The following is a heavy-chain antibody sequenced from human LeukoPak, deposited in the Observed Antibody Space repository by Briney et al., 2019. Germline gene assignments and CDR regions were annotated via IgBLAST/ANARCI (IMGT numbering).Heavy chain of an antibody. Sequence: SKTLSLTCAVYGGSFSGYYWSWIRQPPGKGLEWIGEINHSGSTNYNPSLKSRVTISVDTSKNQFSLKLSSVTAADTAVYYCARVYYDFWSGYYADVWGKGTTVAVSS. D-gene: IGHD3-3*01. CDR2: INHSGST. CDR1: GGSFSGYY. J-gene: IGHJ6*04. V-gene: IGHV4-34*01. CDR3: ARVYYDFWSGYYADV.